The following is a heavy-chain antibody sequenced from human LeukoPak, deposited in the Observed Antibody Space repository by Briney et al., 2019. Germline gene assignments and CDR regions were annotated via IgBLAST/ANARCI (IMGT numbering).Heavy chain of an antibody. CDR2: IIPILGIA. V-gene: IGHV1-69*04. CDR3: ARQGYYDSGNWYYFDY. D-gene: IGHD3-22*01. Sequence: SVKVSCKASGGTFSSYAISWVRQAPGQGLEWMGRIIPILGIANYAQKFQGRVTITADKSTSTAYMELSSLRSEDTAVYYCARQGYYDSGNWYYFDYWGQGTLVTVSS. J-gene: IGHJ4*02. CDR1: GGTFSSYA.